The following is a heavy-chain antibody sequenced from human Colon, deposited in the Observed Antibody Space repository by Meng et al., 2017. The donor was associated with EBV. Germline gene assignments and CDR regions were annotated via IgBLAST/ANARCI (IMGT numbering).Heavy chain of an antibody. V-gene: IGHV4-39*01. CDR3: ARHVYGDSYGF. D-gene: IGHD4-17*01. CDR1: GGSLDNSADF. CDR2: VRYSGTA. J-gene: IGHJ4*02. Sequence: LPLQESGPGLVKTSETLSLTCTVSGGSLDNSADFWDWTRQPPGKGLEWIGSVRYSGTAYYNPSLTSRVTISVYTSKNQFSLNLSSLTAADTAVYYCARHVYGDSYGFWGQGTLVTVSS.